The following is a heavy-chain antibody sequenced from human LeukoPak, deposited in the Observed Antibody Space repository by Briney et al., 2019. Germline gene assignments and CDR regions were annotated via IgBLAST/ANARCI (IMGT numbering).Heavy chain of an antibody. D-gene: IGHD5-18*01. CDR3: ARDWKGGYNYGHPTLTSDY. Sequence: GGSLRLSCTASGFTVSSNYMSWVRQAPGKGLEWVSVIYSGGTTYYADSVKGRFTISRDNSKNTLYPQMNSLRAEDTAVYYCARDWKGGYNYGHPTLTSDYWGQGTLVTVSS. J-gene: IGHJ4*02. CDR1: GFTVSSNY. V-gene: IGHV3-66*01. CDR2: IYSGGTT.